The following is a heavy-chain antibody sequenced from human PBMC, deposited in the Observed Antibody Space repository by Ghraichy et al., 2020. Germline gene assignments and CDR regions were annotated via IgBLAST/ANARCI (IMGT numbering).Heavy chain of an antibody. CDR1: GFTFDDYT. CDR2: ISWDGGST. CDR3: ASLYSSSSSFDY. Sequence: LTCAASGFTFDDYTMHWVRQAPGKGLEWVSLISWDGGSTYYADSVKGRFTISRDNSKNSLYLQMNSLRTEDTALYYCASLYSSSSSFDYWGQGTLVTVSS. V-gene: IGHV3-43*01. D-gene: IGHD6-13*01. J-gene: IGHJ4*02.